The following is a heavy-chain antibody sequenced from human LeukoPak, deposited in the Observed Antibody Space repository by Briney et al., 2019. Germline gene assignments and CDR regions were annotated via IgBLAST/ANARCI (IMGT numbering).Heavy chain of an antibody. CDR3: ASWECSSTSCYTEPLFDI. CDR2: FDPEDGET. Sequence: ASVKVSCKVSGYTLTELSMHWVRQAPGKGLEWMGGFDPEDGETIYAQKFQGRVTMTEDTSTDTAYMELSSLRSEDTAVYYCASWECSSTSCYTEPLFDIWGQGTMVTVSS. D-gene: IGHD2-2*02. V-gene: IGHV1-24*01. CDR1: GYTLTELS. J-gene: IGHJ3*02.